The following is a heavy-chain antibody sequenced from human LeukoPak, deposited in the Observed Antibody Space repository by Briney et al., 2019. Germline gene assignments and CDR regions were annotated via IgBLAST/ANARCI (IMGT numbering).Heavy chain of an antibody. D-gene: IGHD3-9*01. CDR2: INAGNGNT. V-gene: IGHV1-3*01. J-gene: IGHJ4*02. Sequence: ASVKVSCKASGYTFTSYAMHWVRQAPGQRLEWMGWINAGNGNTKYSQKFQGRVTITRDTSASTAYMELSSLRSEDTAVYYCARDQGYYGILTGYYPTYYFDYWGQGTLVTVSS. CDR1: GYTFTSYA. CDR3: ARDQGYYGILTGYYPTYYFDY.